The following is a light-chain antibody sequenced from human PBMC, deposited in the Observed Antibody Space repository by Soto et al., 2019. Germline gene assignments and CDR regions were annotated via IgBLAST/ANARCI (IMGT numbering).Light chain of an antibody. J-gene: IGKJ2*01. V-gene: IGKV1-39*01. CDR2: AAS. CDR1: QSISSY. CDR3: QQSYSTPPWT. Sequence: DIQMTQSPSSLSASVGDRVTITCRASQSISSYLNWYQQKPGKAPKLLIYAASSLQSGVPSRFSGSGSGTHFTLTISSLQPEDFATYYCQQSYSTPPWTFGQGTKLEIK.